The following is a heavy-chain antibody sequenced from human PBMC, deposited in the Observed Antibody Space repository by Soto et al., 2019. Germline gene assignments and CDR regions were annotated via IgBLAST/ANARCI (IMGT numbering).Heavy chain of an antibody. Sequence: GASVKVSCKASGGTFSSYAISWVRQAPGQGLEWMGGIIPIFGTANYAQKFQGRVTITADESTSTAYMELSSLRSEDTAVYYCAREVVASTHYYYGMDVWGQGTTVTVSS. CDR2: IIPIFGTA. J-gene: IGHJ6*02. D-gene: IGHD3-22*01. CDR1: GGTFSSYA. CDR3: AREVVASTHYYYGMDV. V-gene: IGHV1-69*13.